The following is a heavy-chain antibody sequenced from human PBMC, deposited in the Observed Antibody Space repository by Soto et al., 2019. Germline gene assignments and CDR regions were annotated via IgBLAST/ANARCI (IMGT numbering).Heavy chain of an antibody. D-gene: IGHD3-9*01. CDR1: GFTFSSSA. V-gene: IGHV3-23*01. Sequence: GGSLRLSCAASGFTFSSSAMTWVRLAPGKGLEWVSGIDGGDDSSYYADSVRGHFTISRDKSKNTLYLQMNSLRVEDTAVYFCARVQAIGTGRGFFDSWGQGTLVTVSS. CDR3: ARVQAIGTGRGFFDS. CDR2: IDGGDDSS. J-gene: IGHJ4*02.